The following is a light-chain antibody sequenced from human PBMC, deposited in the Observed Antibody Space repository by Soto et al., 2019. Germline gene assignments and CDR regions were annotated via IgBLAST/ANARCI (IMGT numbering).Light chain of an antibody. J-gene: IGLJ2*01. Sequence: QSALTQPASVSGSPGQSITISCTGTNSDVGTYNLVSWYQQHPGKDPILLIYEVSERPSGVSDRFSGSKSGDTASLTISGLQAEDEAEYACCSYAGGTNWVFGGGTKLTVL. CDR1: NSDVGTYNL. CDR2: EVS. CDR3: CSYAGGTNWV. V-gene: IGLV2-23*02.